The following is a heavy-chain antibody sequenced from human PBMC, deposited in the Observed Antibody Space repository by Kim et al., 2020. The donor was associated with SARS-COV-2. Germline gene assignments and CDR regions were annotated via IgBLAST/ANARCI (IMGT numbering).Heavy chain of an antibody. V-gene: IGHV1-46*01. CDR1: GYTFTSYY. CDR3: ARDPTDIVVVPAAIQGSSTSLGHVYYGMDV. J-gene: IGHJ6*02. CDR2: INPSGGST. Sequence: ASVKVSCKASGYTFTSYYMHWVRQAPGQGLEWMGIINPSGGSTSYAQKFQGRVTMTRDTSTSTVYMELSSLRSEDTAVYYCARDPTDIVVVPAAIQGSSTSLGHVYYGMDVWGQGTTVTVSS. D-gene: IGHD2-2*01.